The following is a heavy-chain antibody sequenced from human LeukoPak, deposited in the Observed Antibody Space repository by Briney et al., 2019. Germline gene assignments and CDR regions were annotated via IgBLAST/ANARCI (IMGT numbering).Heavy chain of an antibody. CDR1: GGSISSYY. CDR3: ARVDSILSSGYYFDDFDI. J-gene: IGHJ3*02. CDR2: IYTSGST. V-gene: IGHV4-4*07. D-gene: IGHD3-22*01. Sequence: SETLSLTCTVSGGSISSYYWSWIRQPAGKGLEWIGRIYTSGSTNYNPSLKSRVTMSVDTSKNQFSLKLRSVTAAHTAVSYCARVDSILSSGYYFDDFDIWGQGTMVIVSS.